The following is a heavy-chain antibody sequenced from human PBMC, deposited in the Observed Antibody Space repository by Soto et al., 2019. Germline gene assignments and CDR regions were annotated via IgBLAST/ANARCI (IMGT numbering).Heavy chain of an antibody. CDR1: GYTFNNYA. D-gene: IGHD2-21*01. V-gene: IGHV3-23*01. J-gene: IGHJ4*02. CDR3: AKESSPNTYSCFDY. Sequence: TGGSLRLSCAASGYTFNNYALSWVRQAPGKGLEWVSSISESGDVTEYADSVKGRFTISRDNSKNTLYLQMNSLRADDTAVYFCAKESSPNTYSCFDYWGPGTLVTVSS. CDR2: ISESGDVT.